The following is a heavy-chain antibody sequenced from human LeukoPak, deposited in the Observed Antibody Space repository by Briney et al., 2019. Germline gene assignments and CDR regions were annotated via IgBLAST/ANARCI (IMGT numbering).Heavy chain of an antibody. CDR3: AREAHSLWFGQLRNYFDY. V-gene: IGHV6-1*01. Sequence: SQTLSLTCAISGDSVSSNSADWNWIRQSPSRGLEWLGRKYYRSKWYNDYAVSVKRRITINPDTSKNQYSLQLNSVTPEDTAVYYCAREAHSLWFGQLRNYFDYWGQGTLVTVSS. CDR1: GDSVSSNSAD. D-gene: IGHD3-10*01. CDR2: KYYRSKWYN. J-gene: IGHJ4*02.